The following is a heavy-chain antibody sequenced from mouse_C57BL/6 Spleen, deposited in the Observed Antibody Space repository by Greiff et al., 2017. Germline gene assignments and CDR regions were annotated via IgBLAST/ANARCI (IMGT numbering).Heavy chain of an antibody. D-gene: IGHD2-5*01. V-gene: IGHV5-4*01. Sequence: EVQGVESGGGLVKPGGSLKLSCAASGFTFSSYAMSWVRQTPEKRLEWVATISDGGSYTYYPDNVKGRFTISRDNAKNNLYLQMSHLKSEDTAMYYCARVYSNYEVPYRYWYFDVWGTGTTVTVSS. CDR3: ARVYSNYEVPYRYWYFDV. CDR1: GFTFSSYA. J-gene: IGHJ1*03. CDR2: ISDGGSYT.